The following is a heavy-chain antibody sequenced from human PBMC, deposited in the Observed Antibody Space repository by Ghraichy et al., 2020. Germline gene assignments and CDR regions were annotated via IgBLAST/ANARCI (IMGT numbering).Heavy chain of an antibody. CDR1: GFTFSNHW. CDR3: SRDLVGDYDAVDY. V-gene: IGHV3-7*01. D-gene: IGHD4-17*01. CDR2: IREYGSVE. Sequence: GGSLRLSCIASGFTFSNHWMTWVRQAPGRGLEWVANIREYGSVEKYVDSMRGRFTVSRDNAKNSLYLKMNSLRAEDTAVYYCSRDLVGDYDAVDYWGQGTLVTVSS. J-gene: IGHJ4*02.